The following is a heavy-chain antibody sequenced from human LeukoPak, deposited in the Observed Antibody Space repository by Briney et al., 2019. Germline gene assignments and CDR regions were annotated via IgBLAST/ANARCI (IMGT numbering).Heavy chain of an antibody. D-gene: IGHD3-22*01. V-gene: IGHV3-21*01. J-gene: IGHJ4*02. CDR1: GFTFSSYS. CDR2: FSSSSSYI. Sequence: GGSLRLSCAASGFTFSSYSMNWVRQAPGKGLEWVSSFSSSSSYIYYENSVKGRFTISRDNAKNSLYLQMNSQRAEDTAVYYCAVHRDYYDSSGYYGLTSPFDYWGQGTLVTVSA. CDR3: AVHRDYYDSSGYYGLTSPFDY.